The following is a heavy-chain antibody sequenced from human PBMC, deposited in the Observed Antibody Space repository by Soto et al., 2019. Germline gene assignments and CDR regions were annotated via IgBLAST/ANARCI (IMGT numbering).Heavy chain of an antibody. J-gene: IGHJ4*02. D-gene: IGHD3-16*01. V-gene: IGHV3-30-3*01. CDR2: ISYDGSNK. Sequence: QVQLVESGGGVVQPGRSLRLSCAASGFTFSSYAMHWVRQAPGKGLEWVAVISYDGSNKYYADSVKGRFTISRDNSKNTLYLQMNSLRAEDTAVYYCTSTLIRLGDRNYYFDYWGQGTLVTVTS. CDR3: TSTLIRLGDRNYYFDY. CDR1: GFTFSSYA.